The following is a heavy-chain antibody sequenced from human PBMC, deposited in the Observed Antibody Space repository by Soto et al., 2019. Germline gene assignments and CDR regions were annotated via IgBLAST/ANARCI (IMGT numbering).Heavy chain of an antibody. CDR3: ATVNRYYGSGISAFDI. J-gene: IGHJ3*02. Sequence: GASVKVSCKASGDTFTSYAMHWVRQAPGQRLEWMGWINAGNGNTKYPQKFQGRVTITRDTSASTAYMELSSLRSEDTAMYYCATVNRYYGSGISAFDIWGQGTMVHVSS. V-gene: IGHV1-3*01. CDR1: GDTFTSYA. CDR2: INAGNGNT. D-gene: IGHD3-10*01.